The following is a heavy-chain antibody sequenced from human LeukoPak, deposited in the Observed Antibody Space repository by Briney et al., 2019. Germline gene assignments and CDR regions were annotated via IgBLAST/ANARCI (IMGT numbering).Heavy chain of an antibody. Sequence: GGSLRLSCATSQFKFNNYGMTWVRQAPGKGLEWVSSITGSGGRTQYADSVQGRFTISRDNSKNTLYLQMNSLRAEDTAVYYCAKDPNGDYIGTFDIWGQGTMVTVSS. CDR2: ITGSGGRT. D-gene: IGHD4-17*01. J-gene: IGHJ3*02. CDR3: AKDPNGDYIGTFDI. V-gene: IGHV3-23*01. CDR1: QFKFNNYG.